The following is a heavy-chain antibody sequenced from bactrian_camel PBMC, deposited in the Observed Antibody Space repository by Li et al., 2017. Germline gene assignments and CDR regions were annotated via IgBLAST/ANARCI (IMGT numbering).Heavy chain of an antibody. V-gene: IGHV3S40*01. CDR2: IYTDGGST. J-gene: IGHJ4*01. CDR1: GYPFSSAC. CDR3: AASRSCSAYLAAIHTYDY. Sequence: VQLVESGGGSVQAGGSLRLSCAASGYPFSSACMGWFRQTPGKEHEGVAAIYTDGGSTYYADSVKGRFTISQDNAKNTVYLQMNSQKPEDTAVYYCAASRSCSAYLAAIHTYDYWGQGTQVTVS. D-gene: IGHD2*01.